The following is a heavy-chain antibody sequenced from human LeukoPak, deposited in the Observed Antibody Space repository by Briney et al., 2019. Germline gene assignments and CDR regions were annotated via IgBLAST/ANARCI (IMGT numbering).Heavy chain of an antibody. Sequence: PGGSLRLSCAASGFTFSSYGMHWVRQAPGKGLEWVAFIRYDGSNKYYADSVKGRFTISRYNSKNTLYLQMNSLRAEDTAVYYCAKGHVDTASDYYYYYYMDVWGKGTTVTVSS. J-gene: IGHJ6*03. CDR3: AKGHVDTASDYYYYYYMDV. V-gene: IGHV3-30*02. CDR2: IRYDGSNK. D-gene: IGHD5-18*01. CDR1: GFTFSSYG.